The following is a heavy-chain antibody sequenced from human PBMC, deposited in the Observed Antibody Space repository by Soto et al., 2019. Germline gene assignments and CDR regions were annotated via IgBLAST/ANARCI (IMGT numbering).Heavy chain of an antibody. D-gene: IGHD3-22*01. J-gene: IGHJ4*02. CDR3: ARKGGYYDSSGYYGGFDY. V-gene: IGHV3-30-3*01. CDR1: GFTFSSYA. CDR2: ISYDGSNK. Sequence: QVQLVESGGGVVQPGRSLRLSCAASGFTFSSYAMHWFRQAPGKGLEWVAVISYDGSNKYYADSVKGRFTISRDNSKNTLYLQMNSLRAEDTAVYYCARKGGYYDSSGYYGGFDYWGQGTLVTVSS.